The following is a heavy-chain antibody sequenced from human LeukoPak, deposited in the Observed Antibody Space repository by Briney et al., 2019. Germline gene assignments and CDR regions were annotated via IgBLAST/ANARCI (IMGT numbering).Heavy chain of an antibody. CDR2: INHSGST. V-gene: IGHV4-34*01. CDR3: GREIMVRGVTQWFDP. Sequence: SETLSLTCAVYGGFFSGYYWSWIRQPPGKGLEWIGEINHSGSTNYNPYLKSRVTISVDTSKNQFSLKLSSVTASDTAVYYRGREIMVRGVTQWFDPWGQGTQVTGSS. D-gene: IGHD3-10*01. J-gene: IGHJ5*02. CDR1: GGFFSGYY.